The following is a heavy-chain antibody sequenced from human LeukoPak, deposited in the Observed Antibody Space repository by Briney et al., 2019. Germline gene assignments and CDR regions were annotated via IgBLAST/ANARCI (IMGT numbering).Heavy chain of an antibody. CDR2: ISYDGSNK. V-gene: IGHV3-30*18. CDR3: AKDLAEYWYDSSGSPSDY. CDR1: GFTFSSYG. Sequence: GGSLRLSCAASGFTFSSYGMHWVRQAPGKGLEWVAVISYDGSNKYYADSVKGRFTISRDNSKNTLYLQMNSLRAEDTAVYYCAKDLAEYWYDSSGSPSDYWGQGTLVTVSS. J-gene: IGHJ4*02. D-gene: IGHD3-22*01.